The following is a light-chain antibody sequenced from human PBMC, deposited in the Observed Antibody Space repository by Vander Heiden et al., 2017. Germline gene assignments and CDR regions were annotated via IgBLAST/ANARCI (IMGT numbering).Light chain of an antibody. Sequence: DIVMTQSPDSLAVSLGERATINCKSSQSVFSNINNKNYLAWYEQKPGQPPKLLIYWASTRESGVPDRFSGSGSGTDFTLTISSLQAEDVAVYYCQEYYSTPQTFGQGTKVEIK. J-gene: IGKJ1*01. CDR3: QEYYSTPQT. V-gene: IGKV4-1*01. CDR2: WAS. CDR1: QSVFSNINNKNY.